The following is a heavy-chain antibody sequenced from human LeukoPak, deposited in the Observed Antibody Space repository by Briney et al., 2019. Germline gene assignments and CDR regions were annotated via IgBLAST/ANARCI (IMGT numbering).Heavy chain of an antibody. V-gene: IGHV4-34*01. J-gene: IGHJ4*02. CDR1: GGSFSGYY. Sequence: SETLPLTCAVYGGSFSGYYWSWIRQPPGKGLEWIGEINHSGSTNYNPSLKSRVTISVDTSKNQFSLKLSSVTAADTAVYYCARDIGMATTDYWGQGTLVTVSS. CDR2: INHSGST. CDR3: ARDIGMATTDY. D-gene: IGHD5-24*01.